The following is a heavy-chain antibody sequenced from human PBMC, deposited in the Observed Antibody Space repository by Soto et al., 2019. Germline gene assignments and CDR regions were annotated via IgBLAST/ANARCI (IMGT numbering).Heavy chain of an antibody. V-gene: IGHV4-39*01. CDR2: IYYSGST. CDR3: ARRGSSGWYLY. D-gene: IGHD6-19*01. J-gene: IGHJ4*02. Sequence: PSETLSLTCTVSGGSISSSSYYWGWIRQPPGKGLEWIGSIYYSGSTYYNPSLKSRVTISVDTSKNQFSLKLSSVTAADTAVYYCARRGSSGWYLYWGQGTPVTGSS. CDR1: GGSISSSSYY.